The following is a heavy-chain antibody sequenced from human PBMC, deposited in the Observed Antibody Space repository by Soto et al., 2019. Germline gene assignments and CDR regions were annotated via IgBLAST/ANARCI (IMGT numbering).Heavy chain of an antibody. D-gene: IGHD3-10*01. CDR3: ARDYYGSGRLNAHNWFDP. CDR1: GYTFTSYG. Sequence: ASVKVSCKASGYTFTSYGISWVRQAPGQGLEWMGWISAYNGYTNYAQKLQGRVTMTTDTSTSTAYMELRSLRSDDTAVYYCARDYYGSGRLNAHNWFDPWGQGTLVTVSS. V-gene: IGHV1-18*01. CDR2: ISAYNGYT. J-gene: IGHJ5*02.